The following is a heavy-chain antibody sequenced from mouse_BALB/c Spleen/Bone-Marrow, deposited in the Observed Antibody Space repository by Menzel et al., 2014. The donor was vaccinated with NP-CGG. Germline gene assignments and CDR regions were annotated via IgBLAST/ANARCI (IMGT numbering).Heavy chain of an antibody. J-gene: IGHJ1*01. Sequence: QVQLKESGAELVKPGAPVKLSCKASGYTFTSYWMNWEKQRPGRGLEWIGRIVPSDSEPHYNQKFKDKATLTVDKSSSTAYIQLSSLTSEDSAVYYCARAHGYYPYWSFDVWGAGTTVTVSS. V-gene: IGHV1-69*02. D-gene: IGHD2-3*01. CDR3: ARAHGYYPYWSFDV. CDR1: GYTFTSYW. CDR2: IVPSDSEP.